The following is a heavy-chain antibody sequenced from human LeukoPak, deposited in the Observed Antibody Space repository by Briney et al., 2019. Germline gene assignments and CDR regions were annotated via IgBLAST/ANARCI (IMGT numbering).Heavy chain of an antibody. CDR1: GFTFSSYA. J-gene: IGHJ6*02. V-gene: IGHV3-30-3*01. Sequence: TGGSLRLSCAASGFTFSSYAMHWVRQAPGKGLEWVAVISYDGSNKCYADSVKGRFTISRDNSKNTLYLQMNSLRAEDTAVYYCARESGDDGMDAWGQGTTVTVSS. CDR2: ISYDGSNK. CDR3: ARESGDDGMDA. D-gene: IGHD2-21*02.